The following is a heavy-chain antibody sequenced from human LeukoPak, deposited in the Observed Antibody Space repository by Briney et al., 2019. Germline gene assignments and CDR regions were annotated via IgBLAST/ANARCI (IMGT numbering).Heavy chain of an antibody. D-gene: IGHD6-19*01. J-gene: IGHJ4*02. CDR1: GYTFTSYY. CDR2: INPSGGST. CDR3: ARAYSSGWSTFFDY. V-gene: IGHV1-46*01. Sequence: ASVKVSCKASGYTFTSYYMHWVRQAPGQGLEWMGIINPSGGSTSYAQKFQGRVTITRDSSASTAYMELSSLRSEDMAVYYCARAYSSGWSTFFDYWGQGTLVTVSS.